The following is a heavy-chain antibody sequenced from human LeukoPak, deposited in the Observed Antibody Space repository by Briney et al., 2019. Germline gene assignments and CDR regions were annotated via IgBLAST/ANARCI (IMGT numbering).Heavy chain of an antibody. CDR2: IYHSGST. CDR1: GASISTNGYY. J-gene: IGHJ3*02. V-gene: IGHV4-30-2*01. CDR3: ARGDYGGNSAQAFDI. D-gene: IGHD4-23*01. Sequence: SETLSLTCTVSGASISTNGYYWAWVRQPPGKGLEWIGYIYHSGSTYYNPSLKSRVTISVDRSKNQFSLKLSSVTAADTAVYYCARGDYGGNSAQAFDIWGQGTMVTVSS.